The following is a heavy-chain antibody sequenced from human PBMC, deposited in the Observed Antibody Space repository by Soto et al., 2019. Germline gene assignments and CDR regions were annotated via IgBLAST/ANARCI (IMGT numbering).Heavy chain of an antibody. D-gene: IGHD5-18*01. Sequence: SVKVSCKASGGTFSSYAISWVRQAPGQGLEWMGGIIPIFGTANYAQKFQGRVTITADKSTSTAYMELSSLRSEDTAVYYCAGPTRGYLTVSYYYYGMDVWGQGTTVTVSS. J-gene: IGHJ6*02. CDR1: GGTFSSYA. V-gene: IGHV1-69*06. CDR2: IIPIFGTA. CDR3: AGPTRGYLTVSYYYYGMDV.